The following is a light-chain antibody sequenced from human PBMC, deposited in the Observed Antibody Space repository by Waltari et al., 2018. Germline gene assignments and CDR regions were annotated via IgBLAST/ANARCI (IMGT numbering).Light chain of an antibody. CDR3: QQSYNNPLT. Sequence: DIQMTQSPSSLSAFVGDRVTITCRASQIISNYLNWYQQKPGKAPKLLIYAASSLQSGVPPRFSGSGSGTDVSLTISSLQPEDFGTYYCQQSYNNPLTFGGGTRVEIK. CDR1: QIISNY. V-gene: IGKV1-39*01. CDR2: AAS. J-gene: IGKJ4*01.